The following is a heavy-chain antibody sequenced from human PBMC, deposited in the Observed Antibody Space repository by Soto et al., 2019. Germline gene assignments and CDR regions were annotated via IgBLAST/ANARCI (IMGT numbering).Heavy chain of an antibody. CDR2: ISYDGSNK. CDR3: ANIPYSWHGADAFDI. Sequence: QVQLVESGGGVVQPGRSLRLSCAASGFTLSSYGMHWVRQAPGKGLEWVAVISYDGSNKYYAHSVKGRFTISRDNSKNTLYLQMNSLRAEDTAVYYCANIPYSWHGADAFDIWGQGTLVTVSS. CDR1: GFTLSSYG. J-gene: IGHJ3*02. V-gene: IGHV3-30*18. D-gene: IGHD5-18*01.